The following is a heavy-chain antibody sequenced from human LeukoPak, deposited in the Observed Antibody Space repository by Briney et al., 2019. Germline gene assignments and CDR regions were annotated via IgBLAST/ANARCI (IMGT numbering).Heavy chain of an antibody. CDR1: GYTFTGYY. D-gene: IGHD2-8*01. V-gene: IGHV1-2*04. CDR3: ARGYCTNGVCYHYYYYYGMDV. CDR2: INPNSGGT. Sequence: ASVTVSCKASGYTFTGYYMHWVRQAPGQGLEWMGWINPNSGGTNYAQKFQGWVTMTRDTSISTAYMELSRLRSDDTAVYYCARGYCTNGVCYHYYYYYGMDVWGQGTTVTVSS. J-gene: IGHJ6*02.